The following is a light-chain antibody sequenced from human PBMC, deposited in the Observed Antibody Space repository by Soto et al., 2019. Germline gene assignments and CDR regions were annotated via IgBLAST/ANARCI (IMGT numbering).Light chain of an antibody. V-gene: IGKV1-13*02. CDR1: QNIRSH. J-gene: IGKJ5*01. Sequence: IQMTQCPPSLSASVGDRVTVTCRARQNIRSHLNWLQQRPGTVPEVLIDDAFTLESGVPSRFSGSGSGTDFTLTISCLQSEDFATYYCQQYYSYPLTFGQGTRLEIK. CDR2: DAF. CDR3: QQYYSYPLT.